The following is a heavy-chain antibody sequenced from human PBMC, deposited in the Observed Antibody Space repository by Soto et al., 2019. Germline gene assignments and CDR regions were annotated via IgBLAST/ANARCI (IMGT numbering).Heavy chain of an antibody. V-gene: IGHV1-3*01. D-gene: IGHD3-10*01. CDR3: ARGYGGAASWFVP. Sequence: QVQLAQSGAEVKKPGASLKVSCKASGYTFTSYAMHWVRQAPGQRLEWMGWINAGNGNTKYSRKFQSRVTITRGTSASTAWMGLSGLRSEDRAVYWCARGYGGAASWFVPWGQGTLVTVSS. CDR2: INAGNGNT. CDR1: GYTFTSYA. J-gene: IGHJ5*02.